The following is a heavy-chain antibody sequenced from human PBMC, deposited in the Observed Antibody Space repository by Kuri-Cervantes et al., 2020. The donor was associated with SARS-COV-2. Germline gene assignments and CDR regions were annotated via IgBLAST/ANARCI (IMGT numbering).Heavy chain of an antibody. CDR2: ISPIVGDT. CDR1: GGTFTTYG. J-gene: IGHJ4*02. CDR3: ARSSSGSYSDFEH. V-gene: IGHV1-46*01. D-gene: IGHD1-26*01. Sequence: ASVKVSCKASGGTFTTYGFTWVRQAPGQGLEWMAIISPIVGDTTYAQRFRDRVSVTMDTSTSTVYMEVSSLTSEDTAVYYCARSSSGSYSDFEHWGQGTLVTVSS.